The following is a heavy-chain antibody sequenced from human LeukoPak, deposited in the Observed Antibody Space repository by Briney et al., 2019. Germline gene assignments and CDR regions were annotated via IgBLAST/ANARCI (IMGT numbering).Heavy chain of an antibody. CDR1: GGSISSSSYY. J-gene: IGHJ5*02. CDR3: ARNGYGNWFDP. CDR2: IYYSGST. V-gene: IGHV4-39*07. Sequence: SETLSLTCTVSGGSISSSSYYWGWIRQPPGKGLEWIGSIYYSGSTYYNPSLKSRVSISVDTSKNQFSLKLSSVTAADTAVYYCARNGYGNWFDPWGQGTLVTVSS. D-gene: IGHD3-22*01.